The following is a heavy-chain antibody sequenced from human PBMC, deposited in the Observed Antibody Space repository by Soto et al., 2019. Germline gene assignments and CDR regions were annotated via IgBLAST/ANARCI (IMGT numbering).Heavy chain of an antibody. CDR3: AREWYSSSWTYYYYYGMDV. CDR2: INPSGGST. J-gene: IGHJ6*02. D-gene: IGHD6-13*01. V-gene: IGHV1-46*01. CDR1: GYTFTSYY. Sequence: ASVKVSCKASGYTFTSYYMHWVRQAPGQGLEWMGIINPSGGSTSYAQKFQGRVTMTRDTSTSTVYMELSSLRSEDTAVYYCAREWYSSSWTYYYYYGMDVRGQGTTVTVSS.